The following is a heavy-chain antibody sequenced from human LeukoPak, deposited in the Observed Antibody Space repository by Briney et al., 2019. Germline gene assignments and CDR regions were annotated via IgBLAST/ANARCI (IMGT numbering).Heavy chain of an antibody. CDR1: GYTFTSYG. V-gene: IGHV1-18*01. D-gene: IGHD3-22*01. CDR2: ISAYNGNT. Sequence: ASVKVSCKASGYTFTSYGISWVRQAPGQELEWMGWISAYNGNTNYAQKLQGRVTMTTDTSTSTAYMELRSLRSDDTAVYYCARVGVYDSSGYYSSDAFDIWGQGTMVTVSS. CDR3: ARVGVYDSSGYYSSDAFDI. J-gene: IGHJ3*02.